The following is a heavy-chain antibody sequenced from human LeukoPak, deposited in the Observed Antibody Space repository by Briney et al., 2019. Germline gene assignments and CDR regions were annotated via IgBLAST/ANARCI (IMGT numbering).Heavy chain of an antibody. Sequence: GGSQRLSCAASGFTFTSYAVSWVRQAPGKGLEWVSCITDSGVSTYYADSVKGRFTISRDTSKNTLYLQMNSLRDDDTAVYYCAGWDIVVVPCEMPVFGYWGRGTLVTVSS. D-gene: IGHD2-21*01. J-gene: IGHJ4*02. CDR1: GFTFTSYA. CDR3: AGWDIVVVPCEMPVFGY. V-gene: IGHV3-23*01. CDR2: ITDSGVST.